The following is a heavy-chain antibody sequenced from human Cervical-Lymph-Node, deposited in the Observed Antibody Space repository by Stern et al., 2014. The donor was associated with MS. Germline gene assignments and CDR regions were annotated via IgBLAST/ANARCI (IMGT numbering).Heavy chain of an antibody. D-gene: IGHD5-12*01. CDR3: ARVGGGYSGNDQFFDY. J-gene: IGHJ4*02. V-gene: IGHV1-18*01. CDR2: ISAYNGNT. CDR1: GYTFTSYT. Sequence: VQLVQSGGEVMKPGASVKVSCKASGYTFTSYTISWVRQAPGPGLECMGWISAYNGNTNYAQKLQGRVTMTTDTSPSTAYMELRSLRPDDTAVYYCARVGGGYSGNDQFFDYWGQGTLVTVSS.